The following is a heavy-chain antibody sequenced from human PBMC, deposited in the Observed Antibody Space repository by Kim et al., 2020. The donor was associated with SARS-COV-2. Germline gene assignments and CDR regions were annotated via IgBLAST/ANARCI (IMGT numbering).Heavy chain of an antibody. CDR2: IKSKTDGGTT. Sequence: GGSLRLSCAASGFTFSNAWMSWVRQAPGKGLEWVGRIKSKTDGGTTDYAAPVKGRFTISRDDSKNTLYLQMNSLKTEDTAVYYCTTDAGSGLWTHFDYWGQGTLVTVSS. V-gene: IGHV3-15*01. CDR1: GFTFSNAW. D-gene: IGHD5-18*01. J-gene: IGHJ4*02. CDR3: TTDAGSGLWTHFDY.